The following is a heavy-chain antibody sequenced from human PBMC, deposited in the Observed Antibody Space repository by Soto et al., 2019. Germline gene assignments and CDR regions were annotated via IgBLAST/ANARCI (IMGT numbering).Heavy chain of an antibody. D-gene: IGHD3-10*01. CDR2: IYYSGST. J-gene: IGHJ6*02. Sequence: SETLSLTCTVSGGSISSGGYYWSWIRQHPGKGLEWIGYIYYSGSTYYNPSLKSRVTISVDTSKNQFSLKLSSVTAADTAVYYCARDRTMVRGAHYGMDVWGQGTTVTVSS. V-gene: IGHV4-31*03. CDR3: ARDRTMVRGAHYGMDV. CDR1: GGSISSGGYY.